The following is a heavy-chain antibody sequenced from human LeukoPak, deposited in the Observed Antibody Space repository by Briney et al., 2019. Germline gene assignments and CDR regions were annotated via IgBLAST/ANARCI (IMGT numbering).Heavy chain of an antibody. CDR1: GFTFSSYA. V-gene: IGHV3-64*01. CDR3: ARDGYCSSTSCYRWGYLDY. J-gene: IGHJ4*02. Sequence: GGSLRLSCAASGFTFSSYAMHWVRQAPGKGLEYVSAISSNGGSTYYANSVKGRFTISRDNSKNTLYLQMGSLRAEDMAVYYCARDGYCSSTSCYRWGYLDYWGQGTLVTVSS. CDR2: ISSNGGST. D-gene: IGHD2-2*03.